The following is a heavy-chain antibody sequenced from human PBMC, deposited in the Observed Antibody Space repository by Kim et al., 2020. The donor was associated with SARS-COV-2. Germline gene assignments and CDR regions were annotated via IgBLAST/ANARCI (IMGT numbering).Heavy chain of an antibody. CDR1: GFTFSSYA. CDR3: AKGAGAPFFFKY. D-gene: IGHD1-1*01. Sequence: GGSLRLSCAASGFTFSSYAMSWVRQAPGKGLEWVSSISGNGGSTYYADSVKGRFTISRDNSKNTLFLQMNNLRAEDTAVYYCAKGAGAPFFFKYWGQGTLVTVSS. J-gene: IGHJ4*02. CDR2: ISGNGGST. V-gene: IGHV3-23*01.